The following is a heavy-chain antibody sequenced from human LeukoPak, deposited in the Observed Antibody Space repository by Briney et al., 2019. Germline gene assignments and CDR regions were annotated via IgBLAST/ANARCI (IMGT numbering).Heavy chain of an antibody. Sequence: GGSLRLSCAASGFTFSSYWMHWVHQAPGKGLVWVSRIDSAGSRTSYADSVKGRFTISRDNAKNTLYLQMNSLRAEDTAVYYCARDLYSGDCPDYWGQGTQVTVSS. J-gene: IGHJ4*02. CDR2: IDSAGSRT. CDR3: ARDLYSGDCPDY. V-gene: IGHV3-74*01. CDR1: GFTFSSYW. D-gene: IGHD2-21*02.